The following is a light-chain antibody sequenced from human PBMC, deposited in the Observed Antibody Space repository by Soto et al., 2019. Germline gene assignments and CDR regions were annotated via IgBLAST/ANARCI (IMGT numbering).Light chain of an antibody. V-gene: IGLV2-14*03. J-gene: IGLJ1*01. CDR3: SSYTSSRSYV. Sequence: QSALTQPASVSGSPGQSITISCTGTSSDVGVYNYVSWFQQHPGKAPKLMIYDVSNRPSGVSNRFSGSKSGNTASLTISGLQAEHEADYYCSSYTSSRSYVFGTGTKLTVL. CDR2: DVS. CDR1: SSDVGVYNY.